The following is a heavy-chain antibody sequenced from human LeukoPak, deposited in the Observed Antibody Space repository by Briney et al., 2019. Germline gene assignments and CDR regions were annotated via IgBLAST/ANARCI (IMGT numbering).Heavy chain of an antibody. J-gene: IGHJ4*02. CDR1: GGSISSSIYY. V-gene: IGHV4-39*07. CDR2: LYYSGST. CDR3: ARDIEQLLWFGESEEGPYYFDY. D-gene: IGHD3-10*01. Sequence: SETLSLTCTVSGGSISSSIYYWGWIRQPPGKGLEWIGSLYYSGSTYYNPSLKSRVTMSVDTSKNQFSLKLSSVTAADTAVYYCARDIEQLLWFGESEEGPYYFDYWGQGTLVTVSS.